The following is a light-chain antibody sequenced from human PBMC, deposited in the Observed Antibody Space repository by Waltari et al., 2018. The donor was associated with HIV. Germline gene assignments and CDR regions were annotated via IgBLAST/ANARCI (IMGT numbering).Light chain of an antibody. CDR1: SSNIGAGYD. CDR3: QSYDSSMSCVV. Sequence: QSVLTQPPSVSGAPGQRVTLSCTGASSNIGAGYDVHWYQHLPGTAPKLLISGNNNRPAGVTERFSGAKSVTSASLAITGLQPDDEADYYCQSYDSSMSCVVFGGGTKVTVV. V-gene: IGLV1-40*01. J-gene: IGLJ2*01. CDR2: GNN.